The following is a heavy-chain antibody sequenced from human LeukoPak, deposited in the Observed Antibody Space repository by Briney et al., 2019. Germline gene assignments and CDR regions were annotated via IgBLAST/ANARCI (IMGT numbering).Heavy chain of an antibody. J-gene: IGHJ6*03. CDR1: GVSISSYY. V-gene: IGHV4-4*07. CDR2: IYVDGSS. CDR3: ARERYYYYMDV. D-gene: IGHD1-14*01. Sequence: SETLSLTCSVSGVSISSYYWSWIRQPAGKGLEWIGRIYVDGSSNYNPSLRSRVTMSVDTSKHQFSLKMNSLTAADTAVYYCARERYYYYMDVWGKGTTVIVSS.